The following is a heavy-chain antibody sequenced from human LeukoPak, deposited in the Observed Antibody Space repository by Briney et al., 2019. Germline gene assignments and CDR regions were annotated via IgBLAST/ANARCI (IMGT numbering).Heavy chain of an antibody. D-gene: IGHD3-16*02. V-gene: IGHV3-9*01. CDR3: AKDIRRYKYYFDY. CDR1: GFTFDDYA. J-gene: IGHJ4*02. CDR2: ISWNSGSI. Sequence: GGSLRLSCAASGFTFDDYAMHWVRQAPGKGLEWVSGISWNSGSIGYADSVKGRFTISRDNAKNSLYLQMNSLRAEDTALYYCAKDIRRYKYYFDYWGQGTLATVSS.